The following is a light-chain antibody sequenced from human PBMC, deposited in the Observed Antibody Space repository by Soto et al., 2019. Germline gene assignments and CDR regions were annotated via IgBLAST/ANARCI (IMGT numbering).Light chain of an antibody. CDR1: QSVSSY. J-gene: IGKJ4*01. V-gene: IGKV3-11*01. Sequence: EIVLTQSPATLSLSPGERATLSCMAIQSVSSYLAWYQQKPGQAPRLLIYDASNRATGIPARFSGSGSGTDFTLTISSLEPEDFAVYYCQQRSNWPLLTFGGGTKVEIK. CDR3: QQRSNWPLLT. CDR2: DAS.